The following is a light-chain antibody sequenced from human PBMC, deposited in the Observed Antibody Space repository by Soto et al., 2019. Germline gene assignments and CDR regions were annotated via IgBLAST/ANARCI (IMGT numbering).Light chain of an antibody. CDR3: LQDYNYPWT. CDR1: QGIRND. V-gene: IGKV1-6*01. Sequence: AIQMTQSRSSLSASVGDRVTITCRASQGIRNDLGWYQQKPGKAPKLLIYAASTLQSGVPSRFSGSGSGTGFTLTISSLQPEDCATHYCLQDYNYPWTFGQATKVDIK. CDR2: AAS. J-gene: IGKJ1*01.